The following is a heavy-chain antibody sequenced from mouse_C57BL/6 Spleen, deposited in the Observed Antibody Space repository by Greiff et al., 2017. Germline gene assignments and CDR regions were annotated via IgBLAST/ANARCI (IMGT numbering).Heavy chain of an antibody. CDR3: ARFITSGVGEC. J-gene: IGHJ2*01. CDR2: ISPGDGDT. CDR1: GYAFSSSW. V-gene: IGHV1-82*01. D-gene: IGHD1-1*02. Sequence: VQLQQPGPELVKPGASVKISCKASGYAFSSSWMHWVKQRPGTGLAWIGRISPGDGDTHYNGKFKGKATLTVDKTSSTAYMQLSSLTSQESAVYFCARFITSGVGECWGTGTTLTVSS.